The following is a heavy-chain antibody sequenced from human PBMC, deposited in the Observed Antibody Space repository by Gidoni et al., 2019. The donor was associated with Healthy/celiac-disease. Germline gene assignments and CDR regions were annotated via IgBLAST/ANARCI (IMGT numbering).Heavy chain of an antibody. CDR2: INHSGST. CDR1: GGSFSGYY. Sequence: QVQLQQWGAGLLKPSETLSLTCAVYGGSFSGYYWCWIRQPPGKGLEWSGEINHSGSTNYNPSLKSRVTISVDTSKNQFSLKLSSVTAADTAVYYCAREGPKYYDILTGYYNSYYFDYWGQGTLVTVSS. J-gene: IGHJ4*02. V-gene: IGHV4-34*01. CDR3: AREGPKYYDILTGYYNSYYFDY. D-gene: IGHD3-9*01.